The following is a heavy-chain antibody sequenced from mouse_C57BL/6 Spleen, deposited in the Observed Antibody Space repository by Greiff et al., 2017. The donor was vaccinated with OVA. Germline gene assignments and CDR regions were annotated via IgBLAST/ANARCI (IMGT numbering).Heavy chain of an antibody. V-gene: IGHV5-4*01. CDR3: ARDRYYGSSYDY. Sequence: EVQRVESGGGLVKPGGSLKLSCAASGFTFSSYAMSWVRQTPEKRLEWVATISDGGSYTYYPDNVKGRFTISRDNAKNNLYLQMSHLKSEDTAMYYCARDRYYGSSYDYWGQGTTLTVSS. CDR1: GFTFSSYA. J-gene: IGHJ2*01. D-gene: IGHD1-1*01. CDR2: ISDGGSYT.